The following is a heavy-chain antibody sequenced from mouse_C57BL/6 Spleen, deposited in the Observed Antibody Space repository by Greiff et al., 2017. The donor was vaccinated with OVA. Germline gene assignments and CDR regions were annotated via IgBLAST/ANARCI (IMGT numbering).Heavy chain of an antibody. CDR1: GYAFSSSW. CDR2: IYPGDGDT. D-gene: IGHD1-1*01. J-gene: IGHJ2*01. Sequence: QVQLQQSGPELVKPGASVKISCKASGYAFSSSWMNWVKQRPGKGLEWIGRIYPGDGDTNYNGKFKGKATLTADKSSSTAYMQLSSLTSDDSAVYFCARGNITTVVDYFDYWGQGTTLTVSS. CDR3: ARGNITTVVDYFDY. V-gene: IGHV1-82*01.